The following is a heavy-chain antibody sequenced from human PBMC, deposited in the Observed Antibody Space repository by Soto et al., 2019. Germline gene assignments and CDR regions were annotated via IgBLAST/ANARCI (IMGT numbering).Heavy chain of an antibody. J-gene: IGHJ6*02. CDR2: ISSSSSYI. D-gene: IGHD3-10*01. V-gene: IGHV3-21*01. CDR1: GFTFGDYA. Sequence: GGSLRLSCTASGFTFGDYAMSWFRQAPGKGLEWVSSISSSSSYIYYADSVKGRFTISRDNAKNSLYLQMNSLRAEDTAVYYCARDGGYRGTSYYYGMDVWGQGTTVTVS. CDR3: ARDGGYRGTSYYYGMDV.